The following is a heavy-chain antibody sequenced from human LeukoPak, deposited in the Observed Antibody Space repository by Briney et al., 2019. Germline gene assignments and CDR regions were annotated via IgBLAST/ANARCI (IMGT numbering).Heavy chain of an antibody. CDR1: GFTFSSHA. D-gene: IGHD2-2*01. CDR2: ISVSGDNT. V-gene: IGHV3-23*01. CDR3: ARPYSSSVQRYFDY. J-gene: IGHJ4*02. Sequence: GGSLRLSCAASGFTFSSHAMSWVRQAPGKGLEWVSAISVSGDNTYYADSVKGRFTISRDNSKNTLYLQMNSLRAEDTAVYYCARPYSSSVQRYFDYWGREPWSPSPQ.